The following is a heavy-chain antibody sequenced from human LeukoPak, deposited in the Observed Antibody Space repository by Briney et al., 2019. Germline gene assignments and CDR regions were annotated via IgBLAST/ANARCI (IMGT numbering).Heavy chain of an antibody. CDR3: ARESGGSGSYSFLDY. J-gene: IGHJ4*02. V-gene: IGHV3-69-1*01. D-gene: IGHD3-10*01. CDR1: GFTFSNYA. CDR2: ITSGGAP. Sequence: PGGSLRLSCAASGFTFSNYAVMWVRQAPGQGLEWVSAITSGGAPRYADSVKGRFTISRDNAKNSLYLQMNSLRAEDTAVYYCARESGGSGSYSFLDYWGQGTLVTVSS.